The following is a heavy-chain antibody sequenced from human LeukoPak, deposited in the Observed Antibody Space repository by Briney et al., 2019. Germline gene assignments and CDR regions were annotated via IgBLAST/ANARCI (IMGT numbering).Heavy chain of an antibody. CDR3: ARDPGSPTSWYYFGY. Sequence: GRSLGLSCTASGFTFGDYAINWVRQAPGKGLEWVGFIKSKPYGGTTEYAASVKGRFTISSDDSESIAYLQMKSLKTEDTAVYYCARDPGSPTSWYYFGYWGQGTLVTVSS. CDR1: GFTFGDYA. V-gene: IGHV3-49*04. J-gene: IGHJ4*02. CDR2: IKSKPYGGTT. D-gene: IGHD2-2*01.